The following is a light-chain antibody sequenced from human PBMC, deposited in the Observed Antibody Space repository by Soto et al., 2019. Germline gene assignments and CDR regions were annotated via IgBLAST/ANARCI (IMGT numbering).Light chain of an antibody. CDR1: QSISSY. CDR2: GAS. Sequence: DIQMTQSPSSLSASVGDRVSITCRASQSISSYVNWYQQKPGKAPNFLIYGASSLQSGVPSRLRGSGSGTDFTLTISSLQPEDCATYYCQQSYSTPWTFGQGTKVEIK. V-gene: IGKV1-39*01. CDR3: QQSYSTPWT. J-gene: IGKJ1*01.